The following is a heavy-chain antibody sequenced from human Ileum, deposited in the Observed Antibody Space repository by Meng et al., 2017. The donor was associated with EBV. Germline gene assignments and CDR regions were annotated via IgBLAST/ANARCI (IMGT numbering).Heavy chain of an antibody. CDR2: MSYTGST. CDR3: ARERGGGDRGIQ. V-gene: IGHV4-61*01. Sequence: GPGPGLAKALESTLSTCSVRNWCVSSYCYHRTLVRQPPGKGLEWIGYMSYTGSTNYKSTLKSRVTISVDKSKNQFSLKLSSVTAADTAVYYCARERGGGDRGIQWGQGTLVTVSS. CDR1: NWCVSSYCYH. D-gene: IGHD2-21*02. J-gene: IGHJ4*02.